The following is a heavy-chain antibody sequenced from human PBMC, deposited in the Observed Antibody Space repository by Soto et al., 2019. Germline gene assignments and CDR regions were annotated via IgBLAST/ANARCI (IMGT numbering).Heavy chain of an antibody. Sequence: SETLSLTCTVSGGSISSYYWSWIRQPPGKGLEWIGYMYYSGSANYNPSLKSRVTLSVDTSKHQFFLKLSSVTPADTAVYYCACHSGGWYYFDYWGQGTLVTVSS. CDR2: MYYSGSA. J-gene: IGHJ4*02. D-gene: IGHD6-19*01. CDR3: ACHSGGWYYFDY. V-gene: IGHV4-59*01. CDR1: GGSISSYY.